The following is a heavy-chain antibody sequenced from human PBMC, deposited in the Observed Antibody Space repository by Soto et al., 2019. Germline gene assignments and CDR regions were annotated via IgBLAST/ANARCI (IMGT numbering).Heavy chain of an antibody. D-gene: IGHD2-15*01. V-gene: IGHV1-18*01. Sequence: ASVQVSCKASGYTFTSYGISWVRQAPGQGLEWMGWISAYNGNTNYAQKLQGRVTMTTDTSTSTAYMELRSLRSDDTAVYYCASICSGGSCYSSDAFDIWGQGTMVTVSS. CDR2: ISAYNGNT. J-gene: IGHJ3*02. CDR1: GYTFTSYG. CDR3: ASICSGGSCYSSDAFDI.